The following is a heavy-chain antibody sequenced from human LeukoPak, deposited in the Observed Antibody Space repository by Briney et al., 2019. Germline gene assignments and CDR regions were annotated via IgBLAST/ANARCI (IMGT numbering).Heavy chain of an antibody. V-gene: IGHV1-2*02. CDR2: INPNSGGT. J-gene: IGHJ4*02. D-gene: IGHD3-10*01. CDR1: GYTFTGYY. CDR3: ARDNKVRGVYDY. Sequence: ASVKVSCKASGYTFTGYYMHWVRQAPGQGLEWMGWINPNSGGTNYAQKFQGRVTMTRGTSISTAYMELSRLRSDDTAVYYCARDNKVRGVYDYWGQGTLVTVSS.